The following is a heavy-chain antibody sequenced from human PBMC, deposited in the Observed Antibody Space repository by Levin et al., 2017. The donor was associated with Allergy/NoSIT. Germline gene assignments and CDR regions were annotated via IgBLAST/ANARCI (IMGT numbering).Heavy chain of an antibody. CDR1: GFIFSSYG. V-gene: IGHV3-48*03. J-gene: IGHJ4*02. CDR3: AREGFWTD. D-gene: IGHD3/OR15-3a*01. CDR2: ISVSGRET. Sequence: GESLKISCAASGFIFSSYGMTWVRQAPGKGLEWVSYISVSGRETNYADSVKGRFTISRDNAKNSLSLQMNSLRVDDSAVYYCAREGFWTDWGQGTLVTVSS.